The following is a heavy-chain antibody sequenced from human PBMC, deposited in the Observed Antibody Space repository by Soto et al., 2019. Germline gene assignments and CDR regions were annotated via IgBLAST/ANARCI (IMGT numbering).Heavy chain of an antibody. J-gene: IGHJ6*03. D-gene: IGHD2-8*01. V-gene: IGHV3-11*01. CDR3: ARASYATYYMDV. CDR1: GFTFSDYY. Sequence: GGSLRLSCAASGFTFSDYYMSWIRQAPGKGLEWVSSISSSGITIYYADSVKGRFTISRDNAKNSLYLQMNSLGAEDTAVYYCARASYATYYMDVWGKGTTVTVSS. CDR2: ISSSGITI.